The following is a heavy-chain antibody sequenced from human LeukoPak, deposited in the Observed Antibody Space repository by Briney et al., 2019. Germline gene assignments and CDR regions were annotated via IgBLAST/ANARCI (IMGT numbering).Heavy chain of an antibody. Sequence: PGGSLRLSCAASGFTFNSYAMYWVRQAPGKGLEWISGIFGSGGSPHYADSVKGRFTISRDNSQEIVYLQLDSLRVEDTALYYCGKTTVGYRRARYPGWPFDYGGQGALVPFSS. CDR3: GKTTVGYRRARYPGWPFDY. D-gene: IGHD5-12*01. CDR2: IFGSGGSP. V-gene: IGHV3-23*01. J-gene: IGHJ4*02. CDR1: GFTFNSYA.